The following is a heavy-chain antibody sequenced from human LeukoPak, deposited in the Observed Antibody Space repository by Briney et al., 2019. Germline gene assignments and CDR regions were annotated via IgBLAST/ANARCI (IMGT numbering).Heavy chain of an antibody. J-gene: IGHJ4*02. Sequence: GGSLRLSCAASGFSVSSNYMNWVRQAPGKGLAWVSVIYSGGSTYYADSVKGRFTISRDNSKNTLYLQMNSLRAEDTAVYYCAKGNSSGWYAPFDYWGQGTLVTVSS. D-gene: IGHD6-19*01. V-gene: IGHV3-53*01. CDR2: IYSGGST. CDR3: AKGNSSGWYAPFDY. CDR1: GFSVSSNY.